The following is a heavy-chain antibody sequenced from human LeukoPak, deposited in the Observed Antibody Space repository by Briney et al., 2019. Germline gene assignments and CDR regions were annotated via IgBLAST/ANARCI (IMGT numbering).Heavy chain of an antibody. D-gene: IGHD3-3*01. CDR3: ARAYYDFWSGYCDY. CDR2: ISSSSYI. V-gene: IGHV3-21*01. CDR1: GFTFSSYS. J-gene: IGHJ4*02. Sequence: GGSLRLSCAASGFTFSSYSMNWVRQAPGKGLEWVSSISSSSYIYYADSVKGRFTISRDNAKNSLYLQMNSLRAEDTAVYYCARAYYDFWSGYCDYWGQGTLVTVSS.